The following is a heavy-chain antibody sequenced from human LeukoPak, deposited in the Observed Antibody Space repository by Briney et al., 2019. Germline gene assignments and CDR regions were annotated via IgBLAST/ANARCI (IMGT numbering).Heavy chain of an antibody. V-gene: IGHV5-51*01. J-gene: IGHJ4*02. CDR1: GYSFTNYW. CDR3: ARRANWGYYFDY. Sequence: GESLKISCAGSGYSFTNYWIGWVRQVPGKGPEWMGIMYPGDSEATYSPSFQGQVTISADKSISTAYPQWSSLKATDTAMYYCARRANWGYYFDYWGQGTLVTVSS. D-gene: IGHD7-27*01. CDR2: MYPGDSEA.